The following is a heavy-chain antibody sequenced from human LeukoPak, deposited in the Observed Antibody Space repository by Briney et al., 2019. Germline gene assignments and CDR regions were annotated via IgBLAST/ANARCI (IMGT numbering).Heavy chain of an antibody. CDR3: AREKGSGYGYGMDV. Sequence: PSETLSLTCTVSGGSISSYYWSWIRQPPGRGLEWIGYISYTGSTNYNPSLKSRVTISVDTSKNQFSLHLTSVTAADTAVYYCAREKGSGYGYGMDVWGQGTTVTVSS. CDR1: GGSISSYY. J-gene: IGHJ6*02. D-gene: IGHD3-22*01. V-gene: IGHV4-59*01. CDR2: ISYTGST.